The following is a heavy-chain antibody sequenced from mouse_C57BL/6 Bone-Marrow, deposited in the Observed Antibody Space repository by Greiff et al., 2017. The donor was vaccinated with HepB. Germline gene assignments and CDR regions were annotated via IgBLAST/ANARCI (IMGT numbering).Heavy chain of an antibody. D-gene: IGHD2-5*01. CDR2: IDPSDSYT. J-gene: IGHJ3*01. V-gene: IGHV1-59*01. Sequence: QVQLQQPGAELVRPGTSVKLSCKASGYTFTSYWMHWVKQRPGQGLEWIGVIDPSDSYTNYNQKFKGKATLTVDTSSSTAYMQLSSLTSEDSAVYYCAYSNYPLFAYWGQGTLVTVSA. CDR3: AYSNYPLFAY. CDR1: GYTFTSYW.